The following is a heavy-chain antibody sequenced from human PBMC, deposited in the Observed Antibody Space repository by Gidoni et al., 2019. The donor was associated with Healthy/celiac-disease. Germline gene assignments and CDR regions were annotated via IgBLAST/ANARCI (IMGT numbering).Heavy chain of an antibody. Sequence: EVQPVAPGGGLVKPGGSSSPRCAASASTFPSYSMNWVRQAPGKGLEWVSSISSSSSYIYYADSVKGRFTISRDNAKNSLYLQMNSLRAEDTAVYYCARGALMGVDTARFDYWGQGTLVTVSS. J-gene: IGHJ4*02. CDR2: ISSSSSYI. V-gene: IGHV3-21*01. CDR1: ASTFPSYS. CDR3: ARGALMGVDTARFDY. D-gene: IGHD5-18*01.